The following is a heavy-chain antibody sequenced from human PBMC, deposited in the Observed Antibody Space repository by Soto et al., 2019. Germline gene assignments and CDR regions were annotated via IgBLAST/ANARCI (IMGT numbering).Heavy chain of an antibody. J-gene: IGHJ4*02. CDR3: ATNYGSGSAHFDY. CDR2: VIPMVGMS. Sequence: QVQLVQSGAEVKKPGSSVKVSCTASGGTFNFYSIIWVRQAPGQGLEWVGRVIPMVGMSEYAQKFQGRVTITADKSTSTAYMNLRSLRSEDTAVYYCATNYGSGSAHFDYWGQGTLVTVSS. CDR1: GGTFNFYS. V-gene: IGHV1-69*02. D-gene: IGHD3-10*01.